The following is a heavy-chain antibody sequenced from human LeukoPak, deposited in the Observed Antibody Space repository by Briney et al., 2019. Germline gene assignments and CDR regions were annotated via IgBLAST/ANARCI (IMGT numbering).Heavy chain of an antibody. CDR1: GNSISSYY. CDR2: IYYSGST. Sequence: SETLSLTCTVSGNSISSYYWSWIRQPPGKGLEWIGSIYYSGSTYYNPSLKSRVTISVDTSKNQFSLKLSSVTAADTAVYYCATYGSGSYHRYGMDVWGQGTTVTVSS. D-gene: IGHD3-10*01. CDR3: ATYGSGSYHRYGMDV. J-gene: IGHJ6*02. V-gene: IGHV4-59*05.